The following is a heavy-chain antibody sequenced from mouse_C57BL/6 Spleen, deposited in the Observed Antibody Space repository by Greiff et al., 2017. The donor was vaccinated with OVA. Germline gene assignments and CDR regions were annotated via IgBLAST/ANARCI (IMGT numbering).Heavy chain of an antibody. CDR1: GYSITSGYD. J-gene: IGHJ2*01. CDR2: ISYSGST. CDR3: ARGDDGYSYFDY. V-gene: IGHV3-1*01. D-gene: IGHD2-3*01. Sequence: EVQLQQSGPGMVKPSQSLSLTCTVTGYSITSGYDWHWIRHFPGNKLEWMGYISYSGSTNYNPSLKSRISITHDTSKNHFFLKLNAVTTEDTATYYCARGDDGYSYFDYWGQGTTLTVSS.